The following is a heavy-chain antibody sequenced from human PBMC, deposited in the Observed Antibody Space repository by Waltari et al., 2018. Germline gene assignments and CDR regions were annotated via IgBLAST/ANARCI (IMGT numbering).Heavy chain of an antibody. J-gene: IGHJ5*02. CDR1: GFIFGDYA. D-gene: IGHD4-17*01. CDR3: AREGLTVGYGSWFDP. CDR2: IRSKAYGGTP. V-gene: IGHV3-49*03. Sequence: EVQLVESGGGLVQPGRSLRLACTASGFIFGDYAMSWFRQAPGKGLEWVGFIRSKAYGGTPEYGASVRGRFTISRGDAKGTAYLQMSSLRTEDTALYYCAREGLTVGYGSWFDPWGQGTLVTVSS.